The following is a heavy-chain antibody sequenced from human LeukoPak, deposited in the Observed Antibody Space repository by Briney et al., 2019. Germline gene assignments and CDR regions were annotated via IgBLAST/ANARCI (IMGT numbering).Heavy chain of an antibody. V-gene: IGHV4-4*07. CDR2: IYTSGST. CDR1: GGSISSYY. Sequence: SETLSLTCTVSGGSISSYYWNWIRQPAGKGLEWIGRIYTSGSTNYNPSLKSRVTMSVDTSKSQFSLKLSSVTAADTAVYYCAREGDYGDYGPVDYWGQGTLVTVSS. CDR3: AREGDYGDYGPVDY. J-gene: IGHJ4*02. D-gene: IGHD4-17*01.